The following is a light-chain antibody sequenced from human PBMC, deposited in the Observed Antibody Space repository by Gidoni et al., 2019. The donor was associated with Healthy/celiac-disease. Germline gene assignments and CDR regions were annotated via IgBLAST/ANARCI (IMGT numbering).Light chain of an antibody. CDR1: QSVSSSY. CDR2: GAS. V-gene: IGKV3-20*01. CDR3: QQYGSSQT. J-gene: IGKJ4*01. Sequence: EIVLPQSPGTLSLSPGERATLSCRASQSVSSSYLAWYQQKPGQAPRLLIYGASSRATGIPDRFSGSGSGTDFTLTISRLEPEDFAVYYCQQYGSSQTFGGGTKVEIK.